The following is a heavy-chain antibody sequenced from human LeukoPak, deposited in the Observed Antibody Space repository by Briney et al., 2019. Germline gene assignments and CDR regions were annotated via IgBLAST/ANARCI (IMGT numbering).Heavy chain of an antibody. CDR1: GGTFSSYA. J-gene: IGHJ3*02. V-gene: IGHV1-69*13. D-gene: IGHD5-24*01. CDR3: ASDGYNGIVSAFDI. Sequence: ASVKVSCKASGGTFSSYAISWVRQAPGQGLEWMGGIIPIFGTANYAQKFQGRVTITADESTSTAYMELSSLRSEDTAVYYCASDGYNGIVSAFDIWGQGTMVTVSS. CDR2: IIPIFGTA.